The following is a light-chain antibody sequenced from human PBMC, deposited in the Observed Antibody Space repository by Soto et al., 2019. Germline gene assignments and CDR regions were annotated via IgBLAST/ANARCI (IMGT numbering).Light chain of an antibody. J-gene: IGLJ1*01. CDR2: DVA. CDR3: VSYPSSTTYV. V-gene: IGLV2-14*03. Sequence: QSVLTQPASVSDSPGQSITISCTGTSRDVGGSNFVSWYQQHPGKPPKLIIYDVANRPSGVSNRFSGAKSGSTASPIISRLQTDDEADYYCVSYPSSTTYVFGTGTKVTVL. CDR1: SRDVGGSNF.